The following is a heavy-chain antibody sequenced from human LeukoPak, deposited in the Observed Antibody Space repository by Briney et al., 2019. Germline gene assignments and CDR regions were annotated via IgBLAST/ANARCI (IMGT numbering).Heavy chain of an antibody. J-gene: IGHJ5*02. CDR3: ARDHGSSSWNWFDP. CDR2: INSGGSST. CDR1: GFTFSSYW. V-gene: IGHV3-74*01. D-gene: IGHD6-13*01. Sequence: GGSLRLSCAASGFTFSSYWMHWVRQAPGKGLVWVSRINSGGSSTSYADSVKGRSTISRDNAKNTLYLQMNSLRAEDTAVYYCARDHGSSSWNWFDPWGQGTLVTVSS.